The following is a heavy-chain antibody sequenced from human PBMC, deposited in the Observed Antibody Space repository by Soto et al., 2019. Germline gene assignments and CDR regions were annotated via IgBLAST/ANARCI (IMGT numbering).Heavy chain of an antibody. J-gene: IGHJ1*01. V-gene: IGHV1-69*12. Sequence: QVQLVQSGAEVKKPGSSVKVSCKASGGTFSSYAISWVRQAPGQGLEWMGGIIPIFGTANYAQKFQGRVTITADESTSTDYMELSSLRSEDTAVYYCARDGRGGYAEYFQHGGQGTLVTVSS. CDR3: ARDGRGGYAEYFQH. CDR2: IIPIFGTA. D-gene: IGHD1-1*01. CDR1: GGTFSSYA.